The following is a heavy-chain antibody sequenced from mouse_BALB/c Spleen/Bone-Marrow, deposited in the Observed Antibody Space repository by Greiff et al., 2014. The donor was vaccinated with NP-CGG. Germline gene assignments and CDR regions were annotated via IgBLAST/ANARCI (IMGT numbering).Heavy chain of an antibody. Sequence: EVQVVESGGGLVQPGGSRKLSCAASGFIFSSFGMHWVRQAPERGLEWVAYISSGSSTIYYADTVKGRFTISRDNPKNTLFLQMTSLRSEDTAMYYCTRGGNWEDFDYWGQGTTLTVSS. D-gene: IGHD4-1*01. CDR1: GFIFSSFG. J-gene: IGHJ2*01. CDR2: ISSGSSTI. V-gene: IGHV5-17*02. CDR3: TRGGNWEDFDY.